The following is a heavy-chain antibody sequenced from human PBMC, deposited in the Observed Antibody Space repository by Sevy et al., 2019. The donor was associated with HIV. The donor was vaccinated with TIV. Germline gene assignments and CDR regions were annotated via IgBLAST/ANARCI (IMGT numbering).Heavy chain of an antibody. D-gene: IGHD1-1*01. V-gene: IGHV3-11*01. CDR2: IGSGASTI. J-gene: IGHJ4*02. CDR1: GFIFSDYY. CDR3: AREDWNDVIDY. Sequence: GGSLRLSCAASGFIFSDYYMSWIRQAPGKGLECISYIGSGASTILYADSVKGRFTISSDNAKNSLYLQMNSLRADDTAVYYCAREDWNDVIDYWGQGTLVTVSS.